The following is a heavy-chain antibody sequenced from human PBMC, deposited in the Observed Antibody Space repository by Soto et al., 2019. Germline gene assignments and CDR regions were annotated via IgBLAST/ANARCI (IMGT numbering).Heavy chain of an antibody. CDR3: ASDARDAFDI. CDR1: GFTFSSYG. CDR2: IWYDGSNK. Sequence: QVQLVESGGGVVQPGRSLRLSCAASGFTFSSYGMHWVRQAPGKGLEWVAVIWYDGSNKYYADSVKGRFTISRDNSKNSVYLQMNSLRAADTAVYYCASDARDAFDIWGQGTMVTVSS. V-gene: IGHV3-33*01. J-gene: IGHJ3*02.